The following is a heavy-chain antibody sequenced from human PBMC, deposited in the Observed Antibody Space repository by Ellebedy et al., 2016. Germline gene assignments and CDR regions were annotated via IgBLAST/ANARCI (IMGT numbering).Heavy chain of an antibody. CDR1: GFTVSTNY. J-gene: IGHJ5*02. CDR2: IFSDGNT. D-gene: IGHD2-15*01. Sequence: GGSLRLSCAASGFTVSTNYMKWVRQVPGKGLEWVSAIFSDGNTYYADSVKGRFTISRDNSKNTLYLQMNSLIAEDTAVYYCARGVGSGWFDPWGQGTLVTVSS. V-gene: IGHV3-53*01. CDR3: ARGVGSGWFDP.